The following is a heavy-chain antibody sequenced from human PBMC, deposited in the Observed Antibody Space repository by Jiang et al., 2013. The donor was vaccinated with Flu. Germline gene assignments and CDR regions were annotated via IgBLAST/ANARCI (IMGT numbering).Heavy chain of an antibody. CDR3: ATAPIQTMTTALDY. Sequence: GAEVKKPGASVKVSCKVSGYTLTELSMHWVRQAPGKGLEWMGGFDPEDGETIYAQKFQGRVTMTEDTSTDTAYMELSSLRSEDTAVYYCATAPIQTMTTALDYWGQGTLVTVSS. CDR2: FDPEDGET. V-gene: IGHV1-24*01. CDR1: GYTLTELS. J-gene: IGHJ4*02. D-gene: IGHD4-11*01.